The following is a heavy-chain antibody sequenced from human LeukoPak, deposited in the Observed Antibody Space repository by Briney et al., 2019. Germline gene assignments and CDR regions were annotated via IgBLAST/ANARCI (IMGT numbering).Heavy chain of an antibody. CDR3: ASTGGNSDYYYYGMDV. J-gene: IGHJ6*02. V-gene: IGHV1-46*01. CDR2: INPSGGST. Sequence: VASVKASCKASGYTFTSYYMHWVRQAPGQGLEWMGIINPSGGSTSYAQKFQGRVTMTRDTSTSTVYMELSSLRSEDTAVYYCASTGGNSDYYYYGMDVWGQGTTVTVSS. CDR1: GYTFTSYY. D-gene: IGHD4-23*01.